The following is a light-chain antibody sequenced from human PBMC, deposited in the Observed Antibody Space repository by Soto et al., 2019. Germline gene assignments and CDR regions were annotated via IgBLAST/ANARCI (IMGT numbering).Light chain of an antibody. V-gene: IGKV1-39*01. J-gene: IGKJ5*01. CDR3: QPGHTSAIT. CDR2: ATS. CDR1: PSIGKY. Sequence: DIQMTQSPSSLSASVGDRVTITCRASPSIGKYFDCYQHKPGKAPMFLIYATSNLPSGVPSRFSGSWSGTDFTLTVNSQADEVFATYYCQPGHTSAITFGQGTRLEIK.